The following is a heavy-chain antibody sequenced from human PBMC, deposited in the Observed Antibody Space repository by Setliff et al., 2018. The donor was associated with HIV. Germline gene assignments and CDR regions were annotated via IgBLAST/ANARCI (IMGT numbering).Heavy chain of an antibody. J-gene: IGHJ5*01. CDR2: IHFSGST. D-gene: IGHD1-26*01. V-gene: IGHV4-4*08. CDR3: ARTTYSGSYFNDS. CDR1: GGSISGYH. Sequence: PSETLSLTCTVSGGSISGYHWNWLRQTPGKGLEWIGNIHFSGSTYYNPSLKSRVTVSVDPSKNQFSLKLSSVTAADTAVYYCARTTYSGSYFNDSWGQGTLVTVSS.